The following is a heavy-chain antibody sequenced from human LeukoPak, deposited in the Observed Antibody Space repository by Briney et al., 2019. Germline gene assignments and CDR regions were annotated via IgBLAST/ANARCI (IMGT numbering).Heavy chain of an antibody. CDR3: AREYCSSTSCYVDY. CDR2: IYSGGST. Sequence: PGGSLRLSCAASGFTFSSNYMSWVRQAPGKGLEWVSVIYSGGSTYYADSVKGRFTISRDNSKNTLYLQMNSLRAEDTAVYYCAREYCSSTSCYVDYWGQGTLVTVSS. CDR1: GFTFSSNY. J-gene: IGHJ4*02. D-gene: IGHD2-2*01. V-gene: IGHV3-66*02.